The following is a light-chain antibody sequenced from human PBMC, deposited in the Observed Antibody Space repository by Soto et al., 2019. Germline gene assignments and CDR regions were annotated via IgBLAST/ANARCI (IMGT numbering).Light chain of an antibody. J-gene: IGLJ3*02. CDR3: ASWDDSLNGVV. CDR2: SNN. Sequence: QSVLTQPPSASGTPGQRVSISCSGSSSNIGSNTVNWYQQVPGAAPKLLIYSNNQRPSGVPDRFSASKSATSASVAISGLQSEDEADYYCASWDDSLNGVVFGGRTKLTVL. V-gene: IGLV1-44*01. CDR1: SSNIGSNT.